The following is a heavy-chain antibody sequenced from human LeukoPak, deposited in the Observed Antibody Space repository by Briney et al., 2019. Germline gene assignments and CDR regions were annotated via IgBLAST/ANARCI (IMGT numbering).Heavy chain of an antibody. Sequence: SETLSLTRTVSGGSISSYYWSWIRQPPGKGLEWIGYIYYSGSTNYNPSLKSRVTISVDTSKNQFSLKLSSVTAADTAVYYCARVPNYYEDAFDIWGQGTMVTVSS. D-gene: IGHD3-22*01. V-gene: IGHV4-59*01. CDR1: GGSISSYY. CDR3: ARVPNYYEDAFDI. J-gene: IGHJ3*02. CDR2: IYYSGST.